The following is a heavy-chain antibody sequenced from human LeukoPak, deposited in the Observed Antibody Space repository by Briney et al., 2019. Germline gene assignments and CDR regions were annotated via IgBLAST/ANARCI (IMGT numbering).Heavy chain of an antibody. CDR1: GFTVSSNY. J-gene: IGHJ6*02. CDR3: AREGLQYYYGMDV. CDR2: IYSGGSK. V-gene: IGHV3-53*01. Sequence: GGSLRLSCAASGFTVSSNYMSWVRQAPGEGLEWVSVIYSGGSKYYADSVKGRFTIARDNSKNTLYLQMNSLRAEDAAVYYCAREGLQYYYGMDVWGQGTTVTVSS. D-gene: IGHD2-21*02.